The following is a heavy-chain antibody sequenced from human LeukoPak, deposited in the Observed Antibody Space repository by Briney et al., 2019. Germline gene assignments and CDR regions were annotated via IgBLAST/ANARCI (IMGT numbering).Heavy chain of an antibody. Sequence: PSETLSLTCAVSGGSISSSNWWSWVRQPPGKGLEWIGGIYHSGSTNYNPSLKSRVTISVDKSKNQFSLKLSSVTAADTAVYYCARDGIAAAGIFDPWGQGTLVTVSS. CDR2: IYHSGST. CDR1: GGSISSSNW. V-gene: IGHV4-4*02. CDR3: ARDGIAAAGIFDP. D-gene: IGHD6-13*01. J-gene: IGHJ5*02.